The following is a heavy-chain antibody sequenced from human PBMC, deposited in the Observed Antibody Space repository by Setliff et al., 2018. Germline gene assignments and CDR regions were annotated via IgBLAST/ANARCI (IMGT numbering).Heavy chain of an antibody. CDR1: GYAVTGYH. Sequence: ASVKVSCKASGYAVTGYHIHWVRQAPGQGPEWMGWINPNTGGTNYAQKFQGRVTMTRDTSITTAYMELSRPRSDDTAVYYCARVAIMGPPSWGQGTLVTVSS. J-gene: IGHJ5*02. CDR2: INPNTGGT. D-gene: IGHD3-16*01. V-gene: IGHV1-2*02. CDR3: ARVAIMGPPS.